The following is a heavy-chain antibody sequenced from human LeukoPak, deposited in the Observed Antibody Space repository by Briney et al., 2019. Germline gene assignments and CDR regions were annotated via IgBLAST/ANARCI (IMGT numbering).Heavy chain of an antibody. J-gene: IGHJ4*02. D-gene: IGHD3-22*01. CDR1: GYTFTDYY. Sequence: GASVKVSCKASGYTFTDYYIHWVRQAPGQGLEWMGWMNPNSGNTGYAQKFQGRVTMTRNTSISTAYMELSSLRSEDTAVYYCARGVYYYDSSGLGYWGQGTLVTVSS. CDR2: MNPNSGNT. V-gene: IGHV1-8*02. CDR3: ARGVYYYDSSGLGY.